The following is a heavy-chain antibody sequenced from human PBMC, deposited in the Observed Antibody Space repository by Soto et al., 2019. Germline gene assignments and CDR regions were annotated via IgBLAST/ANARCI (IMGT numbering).Heavy chain of an antibody. D-gene: IGHD3-10*01. CDR2: IYPGDSDT. Sequence: GESLKISCKGSGYSFTSYWIGWVRQMPGKGLEWKGIIYPGDSDTRYSPSFQGQVTISADKSISTAYLQWSSLKAPDTAMYYCARYGSWGSNWFDPWGQGTLVTVSS. V-gene: IGHV5-51*01. CDR3: ARYGSWGSNWFDP. J-gene: IGHJ5*02. CDR1: GYSFTSYW.